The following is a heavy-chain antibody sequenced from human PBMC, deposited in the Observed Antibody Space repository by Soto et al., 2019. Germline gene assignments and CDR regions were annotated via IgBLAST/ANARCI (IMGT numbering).Heavy chain of an antibody. V-gene: IGHV4-39*01. CDR2: IYYSGST. Sequence: SETLSLTCTVSGGSISSSIYYWGWIRQPPGKGLEWIGSIYYSGSTYYNPSLKSRVTISVDTSKNQFSLKLSSVTAADTAVYYCARQDRDDYWGQGTLVTVSS. CDR3: ARQDRDDY. J-gene: IGHJ4*02. CDR1: GGSISSSIYY.